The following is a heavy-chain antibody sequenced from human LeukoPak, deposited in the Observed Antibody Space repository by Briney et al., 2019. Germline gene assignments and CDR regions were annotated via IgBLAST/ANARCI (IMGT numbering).Heavy chain of an antibody. J-gene: IGHJ4*02. D-gene: IGHD3-22*01. CDR3: AVGAYYYDSSGLN. CDR2: IIPIFGTA. Sequence: SVKVSCTASGGTFSSYAISWVRQAPGQGLEWMGGIIPIFGTANYAQKFQGRVTITTDESTSTAYMELSSLRSEDTAVYYCAVGAYYYDSSGLNWGQGTLVTVSS. CDR1: GGTFSSYA. V-gene: IGHV1-69*05.